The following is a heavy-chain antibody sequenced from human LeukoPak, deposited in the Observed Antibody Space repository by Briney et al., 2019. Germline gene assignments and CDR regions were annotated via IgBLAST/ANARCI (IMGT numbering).Heavy chain of an antibody. CDR2: ISSSSSTI. J-gene: IGHJ4*02. V-gene: IGHV3-48*01. D-gene: IGHD1-26*01. CDR3: ARDTDLDIVGATGDYFDY. CDR1: GFTFSSYS. Sequence: GGSLRLSCAASGFTFSSYSVNWVRQAPGKGLEWVSYISSSSSTIYYADSVKGRFTISRDNAKNSLYLQMNSLRAEDTAVYYCARDTDLDIVGATGDYFDYWGQGTLVTVSS.